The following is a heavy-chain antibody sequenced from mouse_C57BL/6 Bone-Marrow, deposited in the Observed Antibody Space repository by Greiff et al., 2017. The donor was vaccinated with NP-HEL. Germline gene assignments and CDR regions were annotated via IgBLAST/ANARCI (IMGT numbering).Heavy chain of an antibody. J-gene: IGHJ3*01. D-gene: IGHD1-1*01. CDR1: GYTFTSYW. CDR3: ARDGYYGSSSPFAY. V-gene: IGHV1-59*01. CDR2: IDPSDSYT. Sequence: QVQLQQPGAELVRPGTSVKLSCKASGYTFTSYWMHWVKQRPGQGLEWIGVIDPSDSYTNYNQKFKGKATLTVDTSSSTAYMQLSSLTSEDSAVYYCARDGYYGSSSPFAYWGQGTLVTVSA.